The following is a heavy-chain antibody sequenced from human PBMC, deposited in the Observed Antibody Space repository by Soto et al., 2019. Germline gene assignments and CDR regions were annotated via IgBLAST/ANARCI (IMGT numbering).Heavy chain of an antibody. Sequence: ASVKVSCKASGGTFSSYAISWVRQAPGQGLEWMGGIIPIFGTANYAQKFQGRVTITADESTSTAYMELSSLRSEDTAVYYCARGGDQLLSYYYYYGMDVWGQGTTVTSP. J-gene: IGHJ6*02. V-gene: IGHV1-69*13. CDR1: GGTFSSYA. CDR2: IIPIFGTA. D-gene: IGHD2-2*01. CDR3: ARGGDQLLSYYYYYGMDV.